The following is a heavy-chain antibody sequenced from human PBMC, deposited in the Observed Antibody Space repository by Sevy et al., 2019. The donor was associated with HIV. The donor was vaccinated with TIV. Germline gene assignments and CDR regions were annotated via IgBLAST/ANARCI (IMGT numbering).Heavy chain of an antibody. J-gene: IGHJ3*02. D-gene: IGHD2-15*01. CDR1: GASINRGSYY. CDR2: IYTSGAT. CDR3: ARSRSYCSGGNCYSDFDI. Sequence: SENLSLTCNVSGASINRGSYYWIWIRQPTGKGLEWIGRIYTSGATNYNPSLESRLTISVDTSKNQFSLRLSSVTAADTAIYYCARSRSYCSGGNCYSDFDIWGQGTMVTVSS. V-gene: IGHV4-61*02.